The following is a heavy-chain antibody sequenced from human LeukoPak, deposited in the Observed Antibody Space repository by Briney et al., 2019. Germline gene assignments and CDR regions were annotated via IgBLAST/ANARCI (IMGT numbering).Heavy chain of an antibody. CDR2: IYYSGST. D-gene: IGHD3-10*01. CDR1: GASISSYY. Sequence: TQTLSLTCTASGASISSYYWSWLRQPPPKRLEWLGYIYYSGSTNYNPSLKSRVTISVDTSKNQFSLKLSSVTAADTAVYYCARDRGRWPAYWYFDLWGRGTLVTVSS. CDR3: ARDRGRWPAYWYFDL. J-gene: IGHJ2*01. V-gene: IGHV4-59*01.